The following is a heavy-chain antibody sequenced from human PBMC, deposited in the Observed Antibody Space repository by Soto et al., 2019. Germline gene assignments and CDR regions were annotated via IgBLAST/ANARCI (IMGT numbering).Heavy chain of an antibody. V-gene: IGHV4-39*01. D-gene: IGHD3-10*01. Sequence: LQLQESGPGLVKPSETLSLTCTVSNGSISSAIYYWGWIRQPPGKGLEWIGSIYHSGSTYYNPSLQGRVTISVDTSKYQFSLNLSAVTAADTAVYFCAGRSSVASVQVYFGEISNYNWFDPWGQGTLVPVSS. CDR3: AGRSSVASVQVYFGEISNYNWFDP. CDR2: IYHSGST. J-gene: IGHJ5*02. CDR1: NGSISSAIYY.